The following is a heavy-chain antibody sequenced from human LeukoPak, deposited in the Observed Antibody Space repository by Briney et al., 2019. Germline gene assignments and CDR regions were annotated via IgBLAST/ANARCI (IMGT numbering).Heavy chain of an antibody. CDR3: ARDLWGYGDQSYYYYYYYMDV. V-gene: IGHV3-7*01. CDR2: IKQDGSEK. J-gene: IGHJ6*03. D-gene: IGHD4-17*01. Sequence: PGGSLRLSCAASGFTFSDYYMSWIRQAPGKGLEWVANIKQDGSEKYYVDSVKGRFTISRDNAKNSLYLQMNSLRAEDTAVYYCARDLWGYGDQSYYYYYYYMDVWGKGTTVTVSS. CDR1: GFTFSDYY.